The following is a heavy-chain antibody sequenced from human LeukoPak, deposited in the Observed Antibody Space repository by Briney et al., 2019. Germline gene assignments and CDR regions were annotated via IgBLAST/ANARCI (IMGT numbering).Heavy chain of an antibody. D-gene: IGHD5-18*01. Sequence: PSETLSLTCDVSGVSINTCCYYWTWIRQPPGKGLERIGYKYYSGSTSYNSSLRSRLTISLDTSKNQFSLRLTSVTAADTAVYYCARGRSYGFDFDSWGPGTLVIVSS. V-gene: IGHV4-61*01. CDR2: KYYSGST. CDR3: ARGRSYGFDFDS. CDR1: GVSINTCCYY. J-gene: IGHJ4*02.